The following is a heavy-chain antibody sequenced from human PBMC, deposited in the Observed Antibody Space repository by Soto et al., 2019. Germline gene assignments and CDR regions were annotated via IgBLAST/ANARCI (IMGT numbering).Heavy chain of an antibody. J-gene: IGHJ6*02. V-gene: IGHV4-39*01. Sequence: SETLSLTCTVSGGSISSSSYYWGWIRQPPGKGLEWIGSIYYSGSTYYNPSLKSRVTISVDTSKNQFSLKLSSVTAADTAVYYCARHTGATSYYYYYGMDVWGQGTTVTVSS. CDR2: IYYSGST. CDR3: ARHTGATSYYYYYGMDV. D-gene: IGHD3-10*01. CDR1: GGSISSSSYY.